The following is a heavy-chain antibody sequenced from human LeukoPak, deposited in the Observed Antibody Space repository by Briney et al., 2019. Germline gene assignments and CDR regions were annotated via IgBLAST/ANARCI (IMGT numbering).Heavy chain of an antibody. D-gene: IGHD3-3*01. CDR1: GGSISSYY. J-gene: IGHJ6*02. CDR2: IYYSGST. CDR3: ARMYYDFWSGYRKGDYYYGMDV. Sequence: SETLSLTCTVSGGSISSYYWSWIRQPPGKGLEWIGYIYYSGSTNYNPSLKRRVTISVDTSKNQFSLKLSSVTAADTAVYYCARMYYDFWSGYRKGDYYYGMDVWGQGTTVTVSS. V-gene: IGHV4-59*01.